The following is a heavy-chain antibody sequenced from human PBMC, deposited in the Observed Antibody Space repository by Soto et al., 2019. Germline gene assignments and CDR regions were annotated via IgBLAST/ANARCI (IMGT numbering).Heavy chain of an antibody. J-gene: IGHJ6*02. Sequence: SETLSLTCTVSGGSVSSGSYYWSWIRQPPGKGLEWIGYIYYSGSTNYNPSLKSRVTISVDTSKNQFSLKLSSVTAADTAVYYCARDAMVRGVIAYYYYGMDVWGQGTTVTVSS. CDR1: GGSVSSGSYY. CDR3: ARDAMVRGVIAYYYYGMDV. D-gene: IGHD3-10*01. V-gene: IGHV4-61*01. CDR2: IYYSGST.